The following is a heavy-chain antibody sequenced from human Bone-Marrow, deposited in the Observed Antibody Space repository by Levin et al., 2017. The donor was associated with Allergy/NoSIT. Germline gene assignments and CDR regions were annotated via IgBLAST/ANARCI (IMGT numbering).Heavy chain of an antibody. CDR2: MNPNSGNT. Sequence: GESLKISCKASGYTFTSYDINWVRQATGQGLEWMGWMNPNSGNTGYAQKFQGRVTMTRNTSISTAYMELSSLRSEDTAVYYCARETSVAGTYYGMDVWGQGTTVTVSS. CDR1: GYTFTSYD. D-gene: IGHD6-19*01. CDR3: ARETSVAGTYYGMDV. V-gene: IGHV1-8*01. J-gene: IGHJ6*02.